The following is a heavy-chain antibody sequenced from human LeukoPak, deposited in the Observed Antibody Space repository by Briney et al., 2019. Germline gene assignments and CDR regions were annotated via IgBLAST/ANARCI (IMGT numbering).Heavy chain of an antibody. CDR2: ISGSGGST. CDR1: GFTFSSYA. V-gene: IGHV3-23*01. D-gene: IGHD3-22*01. CDR3: ARGEYYDRSGSHFDY. J-gene: IGHJ4*02. Sequence: GGSLRLSCAASGFTFSSYAMSWVRQAPGKGLEWVSAISGSGGSTYYADSVKGRFTISRDNSKNTLYLQMNSLRAEDTAVYYCARGEYYDRSGSHFDYWGQGTLVTVSS.